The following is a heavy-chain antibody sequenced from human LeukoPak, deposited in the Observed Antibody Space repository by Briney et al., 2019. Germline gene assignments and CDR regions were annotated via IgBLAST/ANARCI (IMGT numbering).Heavy chain of an antibody. J-gene: IGHJ4*02. CDR2: IIPIFGTT. Sequence: SVKVSCKASGGTFSSYAISWVRQAPGQGLEWMGGIIPIFGTTNYAQKVQGRVTITADESTSTAYMELSRLRSEDTAVYYCARGRTTVTSVFDYWGQGTLVTVSS. D-gene: IGHD4-11*01. CDR1: GGTFSSYA. V-gene: IGHV1-69*13. CDR3: ARGRTTVTSVFDY.